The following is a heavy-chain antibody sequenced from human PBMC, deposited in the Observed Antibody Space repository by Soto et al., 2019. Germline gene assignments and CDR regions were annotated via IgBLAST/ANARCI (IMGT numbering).Heavy chain of an antibody. CDR2: IIPMFDST. CDR1: GGTFSSYA. V-gene: IGHV1-69*13. J-gene: IGHJ6*02. Sequence: ASVKVSCKAFGGTFSSYAICWVRQAPGQGLEWMGGIIPMFDSTNYAQKFQGRVTITADESTSTAFMELSSLRSEDTAVYYCARRVVVTSVRDIAYYYYGLDVWGQGTTVTVSS. D-gene: IGHD2-21*02. CDR3: ARRVVVTSVRDIAYYYYGLDV.